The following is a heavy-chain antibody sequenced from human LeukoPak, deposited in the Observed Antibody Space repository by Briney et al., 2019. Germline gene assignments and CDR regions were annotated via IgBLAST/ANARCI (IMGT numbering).Heavy chain of an antibody. CDR3: AREGGSSGYPQVDAFDI. CDR2: IYYSGST. V-gene: IGHV4-59*12. CDR1: GGSISSYY. J-gene: IGHJ3*02. D-gene: IGHD3-22*01. Sequence: SETLSLTCTVSGGSISSYYWSWIRQPPGKGLEWIGYIYYSGSTNYNPSLKSRVTISVDTSKNQFSLKLSSVTAADTAVYYCAREGGSSGYPQVDAFDIWGQGTMVTVSS.